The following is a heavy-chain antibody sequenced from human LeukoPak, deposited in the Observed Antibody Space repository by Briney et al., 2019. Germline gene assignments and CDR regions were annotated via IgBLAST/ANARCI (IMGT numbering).Heavy chain of an antibody. CDR2: ISHDGSNK. J-gene: IGHJ4*02. V-gene: IGHV3-30*03. CDR1: GFTFSSYG. CDR3: ARDPAKFWSGHDY. D-gene: IGHD3-3*01. Sequence: GGSLRLSCAASGFTFSSYGMHWVRQAPGKGLEWVAVISHDGSNKYYADSVKGRFTISRDNSKNTLYVQMNSLRAEDTAVYYCARDPAKFWSGHDYWGQGTLVTVSS.